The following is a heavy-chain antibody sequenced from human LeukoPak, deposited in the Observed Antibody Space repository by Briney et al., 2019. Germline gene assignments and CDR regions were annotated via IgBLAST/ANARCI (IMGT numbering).Heavy chain of an antibody. CDR3: AKDFAKYCSGGCDFQH. J-gene: IGHJ1*01. V-gene: IGHV3-30*18. D-gene: IGHD2-15*01. Sequence: PGGSLRLSCAASGFTFSTYAIHWVRQAPGKGLEWVAVISYDGSNKYYADSVKGRFTISRDNSKNTLYPQMNSLRAEDTAVYYCAKDFAKYCSGGCDFQHWGQGTLVTVSS. CDR2: ISYDGSNK. CDR1: GFTFSTYA.